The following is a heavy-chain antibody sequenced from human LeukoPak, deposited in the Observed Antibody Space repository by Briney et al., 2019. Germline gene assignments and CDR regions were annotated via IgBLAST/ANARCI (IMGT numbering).Heavy chain of an antibody. CDR2: VSKTGGTT. D-gene: IGHD5-12*01. CDR1: GFRFSNNA. V-gene: IGHV3-23*01. Sequence: TGGSLRLSCVASGFRFSNNAMSWVRQAPGKGLEWVSSVSKTGGTTYYADSVKGRFTISRDNSRNTVSLQMNSLRAEDTAIYYCAKVATGHWGQGTLVTVSS. J-gene: IGHJ4*02. CDR3: AKVATGH.